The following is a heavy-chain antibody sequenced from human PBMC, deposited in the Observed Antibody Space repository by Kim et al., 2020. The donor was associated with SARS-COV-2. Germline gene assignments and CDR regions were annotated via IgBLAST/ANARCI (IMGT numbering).Heavy chain of an antibody. Sequence: ASVKVSCKTSGYSFKNFGVTWVRQAPGQGLEWLGWISGYGESTSYAQKVKDRVTITADTSTNTVFMELWSLQPDDTALYFCARDIGPFSPYYFDVWGQGTLVTVSS. D-gene: IGHD2-21*01. CDR3: ARDIGPFSPYYFDV. CDR2: ISGYGEST. J-gene: IGHJ4*02. V-gene: IGHV1-18*01. CDR1: GYSFKNFG.